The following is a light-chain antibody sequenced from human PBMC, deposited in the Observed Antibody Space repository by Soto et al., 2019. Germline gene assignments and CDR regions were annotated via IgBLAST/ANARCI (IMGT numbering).Light chain of an antibody. J-gene: IGKJ2*01. CDR3: VQYDTLPRA. CDR1: QMIARW. CDR2: DAT. Sequence: IQMTQSPSTLSASVGDTVTLTCRSSQMIARWLAWYQQKPGPAPRLIIYDATSLQSGVPSRFSASACGTDFTLTISSLHPDDFATCDCVQYDTLPRAFGQGTKLEI. V-gene: IGKV1-5*01.